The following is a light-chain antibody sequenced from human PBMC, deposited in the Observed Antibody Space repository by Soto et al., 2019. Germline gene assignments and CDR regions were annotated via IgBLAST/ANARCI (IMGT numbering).Light chain of an antibody. J-gene: IGKJ2*01. Sequence: DIQMTQSPSTLSASVGDRVTITCRASQSISSWLAWYQQKPGKAPKLLIYKASSLESGVPSRFSGSGSGTEFTLTTSSLQPDDFATYYCQQYNSYSHTFGQGTKVDIK. CDR3: QQYNSYSHT. CDR2: KAS. CDR1: QSISSW. V-gene: IGKV1-5*03.